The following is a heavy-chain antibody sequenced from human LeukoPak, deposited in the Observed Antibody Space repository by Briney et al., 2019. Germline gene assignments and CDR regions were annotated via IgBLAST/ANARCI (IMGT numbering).Heavy chain of an antibody. CDR3: ARGSAMVTTYRGGNCFDL. CDR2: IKPNSGGT. Sequence: ASVTVSCLASGYTFRDYYMQLLRLAPGPRLEWIGWIKPNSGGTNYPQKLQGRVSRTRDTSINTAYMELGSLRSGDAAVYYCARGSAMVTTYRGGNCFDLWGQEARHSVSS. D-gene: IGHD5-18*01. J-gene: IGHJ5*02. CDR1: GYTFRDYY. V-gene: IGHV1-2*02.